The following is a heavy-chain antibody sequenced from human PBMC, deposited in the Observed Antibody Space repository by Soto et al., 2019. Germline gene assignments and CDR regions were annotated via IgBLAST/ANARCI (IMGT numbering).Heavy chain of an antibody. CDR2: ISGTGGNT. J-gene: IGHJ4*02. V-gene: IGHV3-23*01. CDR3: VKAVYLLDFDY. Sequence: VGSLRLSCAASGFTFSSYAMTWVRQAPGKGLEWVSTISGTGGNTYYADSVKGRFTISRDNSKNTVYLQMNSLRAEDTAVYYCVKAVYLLDFDYWGQGTLVTVSS. D-gene: IGHD1-20*01. CDR1: GFTFSSYA.